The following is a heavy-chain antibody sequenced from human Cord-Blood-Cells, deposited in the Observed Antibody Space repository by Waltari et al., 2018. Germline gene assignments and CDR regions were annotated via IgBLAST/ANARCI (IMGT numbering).Heavy chain of an antibody. Sequence: QLQLQESGPGLVKPSETLSLTCTVSGGSISSSSYYWGWIRQPPGKGLEWIGRIYYSGSTYYNPSLKRRVTISVDTSKNQFSLKLSSVNAADTAVYYCAQVVPAAFAFDIWGQGTMVTVSS. CDR1: GGSISSSSYY. CDR3: AQVVPAAFAFDI. J-gene: IGHJ3*02. V-gene: IGHV4-39*01. CDR2: IYYSGST. D-gene: IGHD2-2*01.